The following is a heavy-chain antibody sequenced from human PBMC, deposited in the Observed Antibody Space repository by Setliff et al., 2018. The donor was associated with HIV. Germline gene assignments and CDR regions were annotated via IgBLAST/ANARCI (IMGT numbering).Heavy chain of an antibody. CDR2: IHYSGST. Sequence: SETLSLTCTVSGGSISSHYWSWIRQPPGKGLEWIGSIHYSGSTNYNPSLKSRVTISVDTSKNQFSLKLSSVTAADTAVYYCARDPYYNFVLGYFDLWGRGTLVTVS. V-gene: IGHV4-59*11. CDR1: GGSISSHY. D-gene: IGHD3-3*01. CDR3: ARDPYYNFVLGYFDL. J-gene: IGHJ2*01.